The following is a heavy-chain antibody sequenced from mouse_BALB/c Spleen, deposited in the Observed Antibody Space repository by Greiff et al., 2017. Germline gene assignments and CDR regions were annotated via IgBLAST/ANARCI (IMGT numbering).Heavy chain of an antibody. CDR3: ARDDYGSPFAY. CDR1: GISITTGNYR. D-gene: IGHD1-1*01. CDR2: IYYSGTI. J-gene: IGHJ3*01. V-gene: IGHV3-5*02. Sequence: EVKLVESGPGLVKPSQTVSLTCTVTGISITTGNYRWSWIRQFPGNKLEWIGYIYYSGTITYNPSLTSRTTITRDTSKNQFFLEMNSLTAEDTATYYCARDDYGSPFAYWGQGTLVTVSA.